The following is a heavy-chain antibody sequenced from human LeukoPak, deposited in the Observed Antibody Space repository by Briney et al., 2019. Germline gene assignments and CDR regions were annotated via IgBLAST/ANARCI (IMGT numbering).Heavy chain of an antibody. CDR3: ARPRGGDAFDAFNI. V-gene: IGHV5-51*01. D-gene: IGHD2-21*02. CDR2: IYPGDSDT. J-gene: IGHJ3*02. CDR1: RYRFASHW. Sequence: GESLKISCQVYRYRFASHWIGWVRQMPGKGPEWLGIIYPGDSDTRYNPSFQGHVIISADESNSVAYLQWTSLKASDTAMYYCARPRGGDAFDAFNIWGQGTMVIVSS.